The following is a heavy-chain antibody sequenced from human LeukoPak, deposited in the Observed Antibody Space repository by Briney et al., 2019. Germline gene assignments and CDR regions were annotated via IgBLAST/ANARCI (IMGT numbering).Heavy chain of an antibody. J-gene: IGHJ4*02. CDR2: ISSSSSSTI. CDR1: GFTFSTYS. CDR3: AKEIIRQWKLLEYFDY. D-gene: IGHD1-26*01. Sequence: PGGSLRLSCAASGFTFSTYSMNWVRQAPGKGLEWVSYISSSSSSTIYYADSVKGRFTISRDNAKNSLYLQMNSLRAEDTAVYYCAKEIIRQWKLLEYFDYWGQGTLVTVSS. V-gene: IGHV3-48*04.